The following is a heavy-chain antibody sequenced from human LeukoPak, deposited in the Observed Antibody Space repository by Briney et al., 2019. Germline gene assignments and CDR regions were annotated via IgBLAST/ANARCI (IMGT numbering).Heavy chain of an antibody. J-gene: IGHJ4*02. Sequence: GGSLRLSCAASGFTFSSYAVNWVRQAPGKGLEWVSVIGPSGGTTYYADSVKGRVTISRGNSKDTLYLQMDGLRVEDTAVYYCARESGGGTRLIDYWGQGTPVTVSS. CDR3: ARESGGGTRLIDY. CDR1: GFTFSSYA. V-gene: IGHV3-23*01. D-gene: IGHD2-15*01. CDR2: IGPSGGTT.